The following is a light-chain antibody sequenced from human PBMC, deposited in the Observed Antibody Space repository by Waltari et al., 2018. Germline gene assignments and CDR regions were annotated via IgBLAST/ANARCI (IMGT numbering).Light chain of an antibody. J-gene: IGKJ2*01. CDR2: DAF. Sequence: EIVITQSPATLSVSPGERVTLPCRASRSIRSYLVWYQQKPGQAPRLLIYDAFTRATGIPARFSGSGSGTEFTLTISSLQSEDFAVYYCQHYINWPHTFGQGTKLEIK. CDR3: QHYINWPHT. V-gene: IGKV3-15*01. CDR1: RSIRSY.